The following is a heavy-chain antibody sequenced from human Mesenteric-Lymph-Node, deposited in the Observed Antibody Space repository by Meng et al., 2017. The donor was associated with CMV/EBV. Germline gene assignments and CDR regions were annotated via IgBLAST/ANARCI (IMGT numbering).Heavy chain of an antibody. D-gene: IGHD6-13*01. CDR2: IYYSGST. CDR1: GGSISSGGYY. CDR3: ARGRIWDVAAAGLLDY. V-gene: IGHV4-31*03. Sequence: LRLSCTVSGGSISSGGYYWSWIRQHPGKGLEWIGYIYYSGSTYYNPSLKSRVTISVDTSKNQFSLKLSSVTAADTAVYYCARGRIWDVAAAGLLDYWGQGRLVTVSS. J-gene: IGHJ4*02.